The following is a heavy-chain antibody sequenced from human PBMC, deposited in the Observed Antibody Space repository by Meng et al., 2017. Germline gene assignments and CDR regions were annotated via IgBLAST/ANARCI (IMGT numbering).Heavy chain of an antibody. J-gene: IGHJ6*02. D-gene: IGHD6-13*01. CDR2: FDPEDGET. CDR1: GYTLTELS. V-gene: IGHV1-24*01. Sequence: ASVKVSCKVSGYTLTELSMHWVRQAPGKGLEWMGGFDPEDGETIYAQKFQGRVTMTEDTSTDTAYMELSSLRSEDTAVYYCATNGGSAAATHYYYGMDVWGQGTTVTVSS. CDR3: ATNGGSAAATHYYYGMDV.